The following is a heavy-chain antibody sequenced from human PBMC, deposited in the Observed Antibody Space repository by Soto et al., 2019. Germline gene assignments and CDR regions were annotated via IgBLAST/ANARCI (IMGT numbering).Heavy chain of an antibody. Sequence: ASVKVSCKTSGYTFSGHFLQWVRQAPGAGPEWMGWINPNTGNTKYGQKFEGRVTMTRDMSSSTAYMELTRLTVDDTAVDFCARAGSYCSGGSCSFAYWGQGSLVTVSS. CDR1: GYTFSGHF. V-gene: IGHV1-2*02. J-gene: IGHJ4*02. CDR3: ARAGSYCSGGSCSFAY. D-gene: IGHD2-15*01. CDR2: INPNTGNT.